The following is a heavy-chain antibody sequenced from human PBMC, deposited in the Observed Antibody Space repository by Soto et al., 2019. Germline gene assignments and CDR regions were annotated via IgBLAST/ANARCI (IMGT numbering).Heavy chain of an antibody. J-gene: IGHJ4*02. V-gene: IGHV4-31*03. D-gene: IGHD3-22*01. CDR3: ARVRRYYYDSSGYSDY. CDR1: GGSISSGGYY. Sequence: PSETLSLTCTVSGGSISSGGYYWSWIRQHPGKGLEWIGYIYYSGSTYYNPSLKSRVTISVDTSKNQFSLKLSSVTAADTAVYYCARVRRYYYDSSGYSDYWGQGTLVTVSS. CDR2: IYYSGST.